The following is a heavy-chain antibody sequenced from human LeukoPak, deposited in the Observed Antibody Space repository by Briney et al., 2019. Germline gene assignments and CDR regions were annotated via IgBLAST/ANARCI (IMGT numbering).Heavy chain of an antibody. CDR1: GGSISSYY. D-gene: IGHD6-19*01. J-gene: IGHJ4*02. V-gene: IGHV4-59*01. Sequence: SETLSLTCTVSGGSISSYYWSWIRQPPGKGLEWIGYICYSGSTNYNPSLKSRVTISVDTSKNQFSLKLSSVTAADTAVYYCARTHLYSSGWYYFDYWGQGTLVTVSS. CDR3: ARTHLYSSGWYYFDY. CDR2: ICYSGST.